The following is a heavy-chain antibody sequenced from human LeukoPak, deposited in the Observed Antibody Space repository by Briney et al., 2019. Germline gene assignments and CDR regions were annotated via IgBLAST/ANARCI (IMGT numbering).Heavy chain of an antibody. CDR2: IYSGGST. Sequence: GGSLRLSCAASGFTVSVNYMSWVRQAPGKGLEWVSLIYSGGSTYYADSVKGRFTISRDNSKNTLYLQMGSLRTEDMAVYYCARANGSGNYYNIYFQHWGQGTLVTVSS. J-gene: IGHJ1*01. CDR3: ARANGSGNYYNIYFQH. CDR1: GFTVSVNY. D-gene: IGHD3-10*01. V-gene: IGHV3-53*05.